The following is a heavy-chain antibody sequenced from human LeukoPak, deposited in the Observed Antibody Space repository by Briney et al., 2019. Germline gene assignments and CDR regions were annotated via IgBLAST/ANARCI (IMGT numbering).Heavy chain of an antibody. CDR2: INHSGST. CDR3: ARARGYSYGLYYYYYGVDV. V-gene: IGHV4-34*01. J-gene: IGHJ6*02. D-gene: IGHD5-18*01. CDR1: GGSFSGYY. Sequence: SETLSLTCAVYGGSFSGYYWGWIRQPPGKGLEWIGEINHSGSTNYNPSLKSRVTISVDTSKNQFSLKLSSVTAADTAVYYCARARGYSYGLYYYYYGVDVWGQGTTVAVSS.